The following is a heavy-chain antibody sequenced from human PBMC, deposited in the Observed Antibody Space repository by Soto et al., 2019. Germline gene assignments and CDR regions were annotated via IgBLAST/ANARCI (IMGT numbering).Heavy chain of an antibody. CDR2: VYYSGST. Sequence: PWETLSLTCTGSGGSISSYYWSWVRQPPGKGLEWIGYVYYSGSTNYNPSLRSRVTMSLDTSKNQFSLKLTSVTAADTAVYYCASSFSSGSGSATYYFDYWGQGTLVTVSS. CDR3: ASSFSSGSGSATYYFDY. CDR1: GGSISSYY. V-gene: IGHV4-59*01. D-gene: IGHD3-10*01. J-gene: IGHJ4*02.